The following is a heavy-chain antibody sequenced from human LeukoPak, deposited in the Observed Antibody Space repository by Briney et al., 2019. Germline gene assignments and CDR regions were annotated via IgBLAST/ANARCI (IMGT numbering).Heavy chain of an antibody. Sequence: PGGSLRLSCAASGFTFSTCSMNWVRQAPGKGLEWVSYISSSSSTIYYADSVKGRFTISRDNAKNSLYLQMNSLRAEDTAVYYCARVFGSGWYSAVYYFDYWGQGTLVTVSS. D-gene: IGHD6-19*01. CDR2: ISSSSSTI. J-gene: IGHJ4*02. V-gene: IGHV3-48*04. CDR3: ARVFGSGWYSAVYYFDY. CDR1: GFTFSTCS.